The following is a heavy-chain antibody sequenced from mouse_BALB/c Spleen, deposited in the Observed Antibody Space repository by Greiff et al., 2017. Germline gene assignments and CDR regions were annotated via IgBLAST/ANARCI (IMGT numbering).Heavy chain of an antibody. D-gene: IGHD2-10*02. Sequence: VHVKQSGPELVKPGASVKVSCKASGYAFTSYNMYWVKQSHGKSLEWIGYIDPYNGGTSYNQKFKGKATLTVDKSSSTAYMHLNSLTSEDSAVYYCASQYGNYGWFAYWGQGTLVTVSA. CDR3: ASQYGNYGWFAY. J-gene: IGHJ3*01. CDR1: GYAFTSYN. CDR2: IDPYNGGT. V-gene: IGHV1S135*01.